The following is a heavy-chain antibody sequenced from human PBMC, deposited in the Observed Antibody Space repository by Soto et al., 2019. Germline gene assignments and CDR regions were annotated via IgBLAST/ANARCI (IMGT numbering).Heavy chain of an antibody. Sequence: EVQLVESGGGLVQPGGSLKLSCAASGFTFSGSAMHWVRQASGKGLEWVGRIRSKANSYATAYAASVKGRFTISRDDSKNTAYLQMNSLKTEDTAVYYCTRNKRYCTNGVCYSSTPYYYYYIDVWGKGDHGHRLL. V-gene: IGHV3-73*01. CDR2: IRSKANSYAT. CDR3: TRNKRYCTNGVCYSSTPYYYYYIDV. CDR1: GFTFSGSA. D-gene: IGHD2-8*01. J-gene: IGHJ6*03.